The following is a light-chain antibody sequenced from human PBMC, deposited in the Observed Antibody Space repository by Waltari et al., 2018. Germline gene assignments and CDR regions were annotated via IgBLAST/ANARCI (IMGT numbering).Light chain of an antibody. J-gene: IGLJ2*01. CDR3: AAWDDSLSGVV. Sequence: QSVLTQPPSASGTPGQRVTISCSGSSSNIGSNYVSWYQQLPGTAPKLLIYRNYQRSSGGPDRVSGSKSGTSASLAIRWLRSEDEADYYCAAWDDSLSGVVFGGGTKLTVL. V-gene: IGLV1-47*01. CDR2: RNY. CDR1: SSNIGSNY.